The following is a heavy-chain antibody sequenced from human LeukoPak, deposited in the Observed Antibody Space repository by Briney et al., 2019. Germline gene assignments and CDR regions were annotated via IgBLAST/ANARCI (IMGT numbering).Heavy chain of an antibody. CDR1: GFSFSSYA. J-gene: IGHJ6*03. Sequence: PGGSLRLSCATPGFSFSSYAFYWIRQAPGKGLEWLTLISYDGNDKYYADSVKGRFSISRDNSKSMVFLQMNSLRPEDTAVYFCAVLTTLHIAVRPGDEYMDVWGKGTTVTVSS. CDR3: AVLTTLHIAVRPGDEYMDV. D-gene: IGHD3-10*01. CDR2: ISYDGNDK. V-gene: IGHV3-30*04.